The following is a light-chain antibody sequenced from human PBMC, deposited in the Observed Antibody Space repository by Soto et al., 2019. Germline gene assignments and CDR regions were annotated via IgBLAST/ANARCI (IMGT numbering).Light chain of an antibody. CDR1: QSVSTPY. V-gene: IGKV3-20*01. J-gene: IGKJ1*01. CDR3: RQYGRSLWT. Sequence: ENVLTQSPGTLSLSPGERATLSCRASQSVSTPYLAWYQQKPGQAPRLRIYSTSTRASGIPDRFSGSESGTGFALNISRLEPEDFAGYDCRQYGRSLWTFGQGTKGEIK. CDR2: STS.